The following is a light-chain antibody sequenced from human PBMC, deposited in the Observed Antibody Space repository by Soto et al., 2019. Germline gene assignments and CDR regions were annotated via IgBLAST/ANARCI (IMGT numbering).Light chain of an antibody. CDR1: RRVSSSY. J-gene: IGKJ1*01. CDR2: GAA. CDR3: KQYGSSPWT. V-gene: IGKV3-20*01. Sequence: DIVLTPVPCSQFLSLEDGATLSNSGTRRVSSSYLAWCQQSPGQAPRPLIYGAASRGIGIPDRFSGSGSGTDFTLTISRLEPEDFAVYYCKQYGSSPWTLGQGTKADIK.